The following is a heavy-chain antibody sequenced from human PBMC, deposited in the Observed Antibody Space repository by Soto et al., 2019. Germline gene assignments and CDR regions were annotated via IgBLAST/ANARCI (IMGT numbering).Heavy chain of an antibody. CDR2: IKSKTEDGTT. CDR1: GFTFTYAW. D-gene: IGHD2-15*01. CDR3: STVVVATFDF. J-gene: IGHJ4*01. V-gene: IGHV3-15*07. Sequence: SGGSLRLSCAASGFTFTYAWMNWIRQAPGKGLEWVGRIKSKTEDGTTDYAAPVKGRFTISRDDSENTVYLQMNSLKTEDTAVYYCSTVVVATFDFWGQGTLVTVSS.